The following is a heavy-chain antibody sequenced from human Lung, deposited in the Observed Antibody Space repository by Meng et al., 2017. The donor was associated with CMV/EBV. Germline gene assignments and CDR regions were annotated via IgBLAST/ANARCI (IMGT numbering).Heavy chain of an antibody. CDR2: ISGVMGDT. CDR1: GFTFGNYV. Sequence: GGSLRLSCAASGFTFGNYVMTWVRQAPGKGLEWVSSISGVMGDTHYASPVYGRFSISRDDSKNTLYLQMNSLRDEETAVYNCAKSFWTGYGPFDLWGQGTMVTVSS. D-gene: IGHD3/OR15-3a*01. J-gene: IGHJ3*01. V-gene: IGHV3-23*01. CDR3: AKSFWTGYGPFDL.